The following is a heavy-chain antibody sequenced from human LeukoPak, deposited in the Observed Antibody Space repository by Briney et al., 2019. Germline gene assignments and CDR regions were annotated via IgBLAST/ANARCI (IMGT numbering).Heavy chain of an antibody. D-gene: IGHD6-13*01. CDR2: MNPNSGNT. Sequence: ASVKVSCKASGYTFTGYYMHWVRQAPGQGLEWMGWMNPNSGNTGYAQKFQGRVTMTRNTSISTAYMELSSLRSEDTAVYYCARGLIAAADNWFDPWGQGTLVTVSS. CDR1: GYTFTGYY. CDR3: ARGLIAAADNWFDP. J-gene: IGHJ5*02. V-gene: IGHV1-8*02.